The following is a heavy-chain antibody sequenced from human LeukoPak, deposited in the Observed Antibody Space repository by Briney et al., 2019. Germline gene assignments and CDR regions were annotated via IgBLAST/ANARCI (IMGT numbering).Heavy chain of an antibody. D-gene: IGHD3-9*01. CDR1: GFTFSSYG. V-gene: IGHV3-21*01. CDR3: ARDNDLLRYFDWPLDY. CDR2: ISSSSSYI. Sequence: GGSLRLSCAASGFTFSSYGTHWVRQAPGKGLEWVSSISSSSSYIYYADSVKGRFTISRDNAKNSLYLQMNSLRAEDTAVYYCARDNDLLRYFDWPLDYWGQGTLVTVSS. J-gene: IGHJ4*02.